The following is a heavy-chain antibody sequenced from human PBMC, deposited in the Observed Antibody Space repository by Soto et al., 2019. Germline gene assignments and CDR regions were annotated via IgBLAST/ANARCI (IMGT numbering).Heavy chain of an antibody. CDR1: GGSISSGGYS. Sequence: QQQLQESGSGLVKPSETLSLTCAVSGGSISSGGYSWNWIRQPPGKGLEWIGYIYQSGSTYYNPSIKSRVTISVDSSKNQFSLRLTSVTAADTAVYYCASGPYEYLQHWGQGALVTVSS. CDR2: IYQSGST. V-gene: IGHV4-30-2*01. CDR3: ASGPYEYLQH. J-gene: IGHJ1*01.